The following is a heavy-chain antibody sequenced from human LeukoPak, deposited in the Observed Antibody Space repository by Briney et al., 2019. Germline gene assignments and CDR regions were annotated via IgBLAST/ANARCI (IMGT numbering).Heavy chain of an antibody. CDR1: GFTFDDYA. CDR2: ISSSSSYI. V-gene: IGHV3-21*01. Sequence: GGSLRLSCAASGFTFDDYAMHWVRQAPGKGLEWVSSISSSSSYIYYADSVKGRFTISRDNAKNSLYLQMNSLRAEDTAVYYCARGGIAAAGTHFDYWGQGTLVTVSS. CDR3: ARGGIAAAGTHFDY. J-gene: IGHJ4*02. D-gene: IGHD6-13*01.